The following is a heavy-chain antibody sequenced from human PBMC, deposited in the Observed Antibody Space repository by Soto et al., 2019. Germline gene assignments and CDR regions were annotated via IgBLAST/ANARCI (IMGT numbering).Heavy chain of an antibody. D-gene: IGHD3-3*01. CDR2: ISYDGSNK. Sequence: PGGSLRLSCAASGFTFSSYGMHWVRQAPGKGLEWVAVISYDGSNKYYADSVKGRFTISRDNSKNTLYLQMNSLRAEDTAVYYCAKDLVRIFGVAVVRSYGMDVWGQGTTVTVSS. V-gene: IGHV3-30*18. CDR1: GFTFSSYG. J-gene: IGHJ6*02. CDR3: AKDLVRIFGVAVVRSYGMDV.